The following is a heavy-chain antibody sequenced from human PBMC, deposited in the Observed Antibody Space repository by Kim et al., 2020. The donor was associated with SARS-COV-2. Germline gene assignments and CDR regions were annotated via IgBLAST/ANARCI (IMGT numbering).Heavy chain of an antibody. V-gene: IGHV4-59*08. D-gene: IGHD1-26*01. CDR1: GGSISSYY. J-gene: IGHJ6*02. Sequence: SETLSLTCTVSGGSISSYYRSWIRQPPGKGLEWIGYIYYGGSTYYNPSLKSRVTISVDTSKSKNQFSLKLSSVTAADTAVYYCARSGSPYHFYGMDVWGQGTTVTVSS. CDR3: ARSGSPYHFYGMDV. CDR2: IYYGGST.